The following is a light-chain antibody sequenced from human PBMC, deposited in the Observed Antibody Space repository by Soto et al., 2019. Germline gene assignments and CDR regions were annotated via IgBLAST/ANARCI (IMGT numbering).Light chain of an antibody. CDR3: QTRTSRPT. J-gene: IGKJ4*01. CDR1: QSVTSS. CDR2: DVS. Sequence: EIVLTQSPSTLSLSLGDRATISCRASQSVTSSLDWFQKKPGQAPKLLIYDVSRRANAIPSRFSSSGSGTDFTLTISLLPPEDFAVYCCQTRTSRPTFGGGTKVEIK. V-gene: IGKV3-11*01.